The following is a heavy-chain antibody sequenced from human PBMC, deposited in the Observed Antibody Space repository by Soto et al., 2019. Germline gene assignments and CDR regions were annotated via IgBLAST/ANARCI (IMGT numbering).Heavy chain of an antibody. CDR2: INPSGGST. Sequence: ASVKVSCKASGYTFTSYYMHWVRQAPGQGLEWMGIINPSGGSTSYAQKFQGRVTMTRDTSTSTVYMELSSLRSGDTAVYYCASFSGYYQPLDYWGQGTLVTVSS. CDR1: GYTFTSYY. CDR3: ASFSGYYQPLDY. D-gene: IGHD3-22*01. J-gene: IGHJ4*02. V-gene: IGHV1-46*01.